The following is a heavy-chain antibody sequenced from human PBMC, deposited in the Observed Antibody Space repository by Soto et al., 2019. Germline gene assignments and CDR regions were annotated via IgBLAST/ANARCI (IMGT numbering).Heavy chain of an antibody. D-gene: IGHD2-15*01. CDR2: ISCSSGST. Sequence: GGSLRLSFAASGFTFSSYAMSWVRQAPGQGLEWVSSISCSSGSTYYAKSVNVRFTISIDNSNNTLYLQMNSLRAEDTAVYYCAKGSPIVVVVAATRFDAFHXWGQGQMLTVS. CDR3: AKGSPIVVVVAATRFDAFHX. CDR1: GFTFSSYA. J-gene: IGHJ3*02. V-gene: IGHV3-23*01.